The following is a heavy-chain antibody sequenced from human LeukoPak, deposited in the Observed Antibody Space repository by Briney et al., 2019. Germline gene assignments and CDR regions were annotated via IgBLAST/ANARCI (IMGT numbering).Heavy chain of an antibody. Sequence: SETLSLTCTVSGSSISPYHWSWIRQPPGKGLEWISEIYYTGGADYNPPLKSRATISVDTSNTHVSLKVSSVTPADTAVYYCARPPRYYYYGKDVWGQGTTVTVSS. CDR2: IYYTGGA. CDR1: GSSISPYH. CDR3: ARPPRYYYYGKDV. J-gene: IGHJ6*02. V-gene: IGHV4-59*08.